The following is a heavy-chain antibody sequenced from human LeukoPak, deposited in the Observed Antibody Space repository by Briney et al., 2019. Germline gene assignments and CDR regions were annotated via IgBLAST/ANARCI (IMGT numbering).Heavy chain of an antibody. D-gene: IGHD1-7*01. V-gene: IGHV3-48*01. CDR3: ARDLRNWNSPTNFDY. J-gene: IGHJ4*02. CDR1: GFTFSSYS. Sequence: PGGSLRLSCAASGFTFSSYSMNWVRQAPGKGLEWVSYISSSSSTIYYADSVKGRFTISRDNAKNSLYLQMNSLRAEDTAVYYCARDLRNWNSPTNFDYWGQGTLVTVSS. CDR2: ISSSSSTI.